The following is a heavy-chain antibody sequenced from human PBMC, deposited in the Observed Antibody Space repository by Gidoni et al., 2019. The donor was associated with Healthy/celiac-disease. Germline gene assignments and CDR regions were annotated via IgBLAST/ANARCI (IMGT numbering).Heavy chain of an antibody. CDR2: INHSGST. V-gene: IGHV4-34*01. CDR3: ARRRMATSYYFDY. J-gene: IGHJ4*02. D-gene: IGHD5-12*01. CDR1: GGSFSGSY. Sequence: QVQLQQWGAGLLKPSETLSLTCAVYGGSFSGSYWSWSRQPPGKGLEWIGEINHSGSTNYNPSLKSRVTISVDTSKNQFSLKRSSGTAADTAVYYCARRRMATSYYFDYWDQGTLVTVSS.